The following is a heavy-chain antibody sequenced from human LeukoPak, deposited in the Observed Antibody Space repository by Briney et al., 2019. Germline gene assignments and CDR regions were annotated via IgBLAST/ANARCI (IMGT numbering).Heavy chain of an antibody. D-gene: IGHD2-21*02. Sequence: GGSLRLSCAASGFTFSSYAMSWVRQAPGKGLEWVSAISGSGGSTYYADSVKGRFTISRDNSKNTLYLQMNSLRAEDTAVYYCAKDPGWLAYCGGDCYSDWGQGTLVTVSS. J-gene: IGHJ4*02. CDR2: ISGSGGST. CDR3: AKDPGWLAYCGGDCYSD. CDR1: GFTFSSYA. V-gene: IGHV3-23*01.